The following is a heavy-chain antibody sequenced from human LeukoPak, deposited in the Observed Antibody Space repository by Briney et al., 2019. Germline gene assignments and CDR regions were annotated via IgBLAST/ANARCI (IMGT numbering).Heavy chain of an antibody. V-gene: IGHV3-7*04. CDR3: TRDALFGSGRTHLDF. CDR1: EFTFNRYW. Sequence: GGSLRLSCAASEFTFNRYWMSWVRQAPGKGLQWVANIKQDGSEAHYVDSVKGRFTISRDNAKNSLSLQMNSLNVDDTGVYFCTRDALFGSGRTHLDFSSQGTLVSVSS. CDR2: IKQDGSEA. J-gene: IGHJ4*02. D-gene: IGHD3-10*01.